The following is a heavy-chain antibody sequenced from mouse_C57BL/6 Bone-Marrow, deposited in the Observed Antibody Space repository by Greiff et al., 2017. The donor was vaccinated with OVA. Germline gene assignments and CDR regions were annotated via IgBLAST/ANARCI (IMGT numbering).Heavy chain of an antibody. J-gene: IGHJ1*03. Sequence: VKLMESGPGLVQPSQSLSITCTVSGFSLTSYGVHWVRQSPGKGLEWLGVIWSGGSTDYNAAFISRLSISKDNSKSQVFFKMNSLQADDTAIYYCARNPFYPYWYFDVWGTGTTVTVSS. V-gene: IGHV2-2*01. CDR2: IWSGGST. CDR1: GFSLTSYG. D-gene: IGHD2-1*01. CDR3: ARNPFYPYWYFDV.